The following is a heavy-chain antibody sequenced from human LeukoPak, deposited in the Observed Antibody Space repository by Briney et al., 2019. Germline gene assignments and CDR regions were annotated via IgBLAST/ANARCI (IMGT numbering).Heavy chain of an antibody. D-gene: IGHD6-13*01. Sequence: ASVKVSCKASGYTFTSYDINWVRQATGQGLEWMGWMNPNSGNTGYAQKFQGRVTMTKNTSISTPYMELSSLRSADTAVYYCARGIFGYSSNWNWFDPWGQGTLVTVSS. J-gene: IGHJ5*02. CDR1: GYTFTSYD. V-gene: IGHV1-8*01. CDR3: ARGIFGYSSNWNWFDP. CDR2: MNPNSGNT.